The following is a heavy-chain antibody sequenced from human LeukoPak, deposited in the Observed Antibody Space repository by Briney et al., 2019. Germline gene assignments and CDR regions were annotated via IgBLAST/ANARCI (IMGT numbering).Heavy chain of an antibody. J-gene: IGHJ2*01. V-gene: IGHV4-4*02. CDR3: ARVAQKLERIAVAGTSEWRANWYFDL. CDR1: GGSISSSNW. CDR2: IYHSGST. Sequence: SETLSLTCAVSGGSISSSNWWSWVRQPPGKGLEWIGEIYHSGSTNYNPSLKSRVTMSVDTSKNQFSLKLRSVTAADTAVYYCARVAQKLERIAVAGTSEWRANWYFDLWGRGTLVTVSS. D-gene: IGHD6-19*01.